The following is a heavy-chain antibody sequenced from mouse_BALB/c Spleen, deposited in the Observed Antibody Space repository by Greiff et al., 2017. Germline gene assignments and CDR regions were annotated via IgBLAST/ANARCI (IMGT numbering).Heavy chain of an antibody. D-gene: IGHD1-1*01. V-gene: IGHV5-17*02. CDR1: GFTFSSFG. CDR3: ARDNYGSSDAMDY. J-gene: IGHJ4*01. CDR2: ISSGSSTI. Sequence: EVKVVESGGGLVQPGGSRKLSCAASGFTFSSFGMHWVRQAPEKGLEWVAYISSGSSTIYYADTVKGRFTISRDNPKNTLFLQMTSLRSEDTAMYYCARDNYGSSDAMDYWGQGTSVTVSS.